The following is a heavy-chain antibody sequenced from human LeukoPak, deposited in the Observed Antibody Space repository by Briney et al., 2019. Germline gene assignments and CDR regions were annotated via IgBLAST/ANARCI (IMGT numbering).Heavy chain of an antibody. J-gene: IGHJ4*02. Sequence: SETLSLTCTVSGGSISSTNYYWAWIRQPPGKGLEWIGTIYYSGNTYYNPSLKSRVTISVDTSKNQFALKLDSVTAADTAVYYRASNLSGYNSFDYWGQGTLVTVSS. CDR3: ASNLSGYNSFDY. D-gene: IGHD5-12*01. CDR1: GGSISSTNYY. CDR2: IYYSGNT. V-gene: IGHV4-39*01.